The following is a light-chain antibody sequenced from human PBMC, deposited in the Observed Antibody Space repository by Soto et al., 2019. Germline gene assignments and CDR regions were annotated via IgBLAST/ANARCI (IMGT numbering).Light chain of an antibody. J-gene: IGKJ1*01. V-gene: IGKV1-5*03. CDR3: QQYHGYART. CDR1: QSLSTW. CDR2: RAP. Sequence: DIRVTQSPSTLSASVGDTVIITCRASQSLSTWLAWHQQKPGKAPKLLIYRAPILESGVPSRFSGSGSGTECALTIRSLQPDDFATYYCQQYHGYARTCGQGNKV.